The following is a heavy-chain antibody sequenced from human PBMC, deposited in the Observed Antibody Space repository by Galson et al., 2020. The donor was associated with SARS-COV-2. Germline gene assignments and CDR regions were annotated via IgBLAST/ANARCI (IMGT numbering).Heavy chain of an antibody. CDR2: IYHSGST. CDR1: GGSISSGGYS. CDR3: ARGTPPQH. Sequence: SETLSLTCAVSGGSISSGGYSWSWIRQPPGKGLEWIGYIYHSGSTYYNPSLKSRVTISVDRSKNQFSLKLSSVTAADTAVYYCARGTPPQHWGQGTLVTVSS. J-gene: IGHJ1*01. V-gene: IGHV4-30-2*01.